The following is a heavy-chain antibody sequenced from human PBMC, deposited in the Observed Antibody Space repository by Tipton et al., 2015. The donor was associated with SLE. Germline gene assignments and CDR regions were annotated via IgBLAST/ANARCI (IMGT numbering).Heavy chain of an antibody. V-gene: IGHV4-4*08. J-gene: IGHJ5*02. D-gene: IGHD3-10*01. CDR1: GGSINNYY. CDR3: AREGSRYYGSGSSP. Sequence: TLSLTCTVSGGSINNYYWSWIRQPPGKGLEWIGYIYSSGDTNYNPSLKSRVTISVDASKKQFSLKVNSVTAADTAVYYCAREGSRYYGSGSSPWGQGTLVTVSS. CDR2: IYSSGDT.